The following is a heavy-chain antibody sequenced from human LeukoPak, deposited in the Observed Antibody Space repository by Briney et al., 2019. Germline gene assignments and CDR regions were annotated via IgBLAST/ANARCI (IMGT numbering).Heavy chain of an antibody. Sequence: ASVKVSCKASGYTFTSYYMHWVRQAPGQGLEWMGGITPMFGTANYAQKFQGRVTMTRDTSTSTVYMELSSLRSEDTAVYYCARTRVSRVVDAFDIWGQGTMVTVSS. D-gene: IGHD3-3*01. J-gene: IGHJ3*02. CDR3: ARTRVSRVVDAFDI. CDR1: GYTFTSYY. CDR2: ITPMFGTA. V-gene: IGHV1-46*01.